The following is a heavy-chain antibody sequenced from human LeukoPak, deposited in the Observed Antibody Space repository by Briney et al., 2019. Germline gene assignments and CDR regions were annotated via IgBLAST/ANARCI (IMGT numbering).Heavy chain of an antibody. Sequence: GGSLRLSRAASGFTFSSYSMNWVRQAPGKGLEWVSSISSSSSYIYYADSVKGRFTISRDNAKNSLYLQMNSLRAEDAAVYYCARVATEYYDFWSGYFVSCGMDVWGQGTTVTVSS. J-gene: IGHJ6*02. D-gene: IGHD3-3*01. V-gene: IGHV3-21*01. CDR1: GFTFSSYS. CDR2: ISSSSSYI. CDR3: ARVATEYYDFWSGYFVSCGMDV.